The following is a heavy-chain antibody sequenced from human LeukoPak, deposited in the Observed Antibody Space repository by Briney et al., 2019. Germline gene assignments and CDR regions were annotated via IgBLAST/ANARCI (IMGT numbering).Heavy chain of an antibody. Sequence: GGSLRLSCAASGFTFSSYWMSWVRQAPGKGLEWVANIKQDGSEKYYVDSVKGRFTISRDNAKNSLYLQMNSLRAEDTALYHCARGVLDNWYFDLWGRGTLVTVSS. CDR2: IKQDGSEK. CDR1: GFTFSSYW. CDR3: ARGVLDNWYFDL. V-gene: IGHV3-7*03. J-gene: IGHJ2*01. D-gene: IGHD3/OR15-3a*01.